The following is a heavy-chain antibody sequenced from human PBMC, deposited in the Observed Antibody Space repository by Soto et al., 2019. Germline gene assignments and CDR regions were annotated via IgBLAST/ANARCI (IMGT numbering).Heavy chain of an antibody. CDR1: GGSISSYY. D-gene: IGHD2-2*01. J-gene: IGHJ4*02. V-gene: IGHV4-4*07. CDR2: IYTSGST. Sequence: SETLSLTCTVSGGSISSYYWSWIRQPAGEGLEWIGRIYTSGSTNYNPALKSRVTMSVDTSNNQFSLKLSSVTAADTAVYYCARFAGPCSSTSCYYYFDYGGQGTLVTVSS. CDR3: ARFAGPCSSTSCYYYFDY.